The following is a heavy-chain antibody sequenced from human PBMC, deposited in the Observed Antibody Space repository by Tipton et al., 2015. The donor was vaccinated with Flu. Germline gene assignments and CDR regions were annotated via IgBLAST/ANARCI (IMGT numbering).Heavy chain of an antibody. V-gene: IGHV4-38-2*02. CDR3: ARGAATLSDVFDV. CDR1: GDSISSDYY. J-gene: IGHJ3*01. Sequence: TLSLTCTVSGDSISSDYYWGWIRQFPGKGLEWIGTVSRPGSTVYNPSLKSRVTISIDTSKNQFSLNMKSVTAADMAVYYCARGAATLSDVFDVWGQGTMVTVSS. D-gene: IGHD2/OR15-2a*01. CDR2: VSRPGST.